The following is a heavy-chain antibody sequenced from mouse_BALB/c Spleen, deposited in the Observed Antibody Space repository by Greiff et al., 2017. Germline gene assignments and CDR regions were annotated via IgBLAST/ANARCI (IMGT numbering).Heavy chain of an antibody. D-gene: IGHD2-14*01. J-gene: IGHJ2*01. Sequence: DVQLVESGGGLVKPGGSLKLSCAASGFTFSSYAMSWVRQSPEKRLEWVAEISSGGSYTYYPDTVTGRFTISRDNAKNTLYLEMSSLRSEDTAMYYCARATIGRFFDYWGQGTTLTVSS. CDR2: ISSGGSYT. CDR3: ARATIGRFFDY. CDR1: GFTFSSYA. V-gene: IGHV5-9-4*01.